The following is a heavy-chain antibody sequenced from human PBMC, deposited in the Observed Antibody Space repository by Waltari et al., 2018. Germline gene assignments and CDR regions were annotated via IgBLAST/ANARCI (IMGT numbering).Heavy chain of an antibody. Sequence: QVQLVESGGGVVQPGGSLRLSCKASGLLFSRFAMHWGRQAPGRGLEWVSVIRFDGSQKYYSESLKGRFTVSRDNSRDTLYLHMKNLESDDTATYFCAGDISVSSPSLWGRGTLVTVSS. V-gene: IGHV3-30*02. CDR1: GLLFSRFA. J-gene: IGHJ1*01. D-gene: IGHD3-3*02. CDR2: IRFDGSQK. CDR3: AGDISVSSPSL.